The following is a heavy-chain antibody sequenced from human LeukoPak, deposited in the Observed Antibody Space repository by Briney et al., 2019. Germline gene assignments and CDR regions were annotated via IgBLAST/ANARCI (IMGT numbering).Heavy chain of an antibody. D-gene: IGHD2-21*02. CDR2: IYPGDSDT. V-gene: IGHV5-51*01. J-gene: IGHJ4*02. CDR1: GYSFTSYW. CDR3: ARPAYCGGDCYKYYFDY. Sequence: PGESLKISCKGSGYSFTSYWIGWVRQMPGKGLEWMGIIYPGDSDTRYSPSFQGQVTISADKSISTAYLQRSSLKASDTAMYYCARPAYCGGDCYKYYFDYWGQGTLVTVSS.